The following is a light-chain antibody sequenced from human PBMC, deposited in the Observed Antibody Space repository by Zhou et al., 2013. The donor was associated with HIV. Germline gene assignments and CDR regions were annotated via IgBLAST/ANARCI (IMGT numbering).Light chain of an antibody. Sequence: PGERATLSCRARQPIHTNSVAWYQQKPGQAPRLFIYGASRRATGIPDRFTGSGSGTDFTLTITRLEPEDFTVYFCQQYGNSLTFGGGTKVEIK. J-gene: IGKJ4*01. CDR3: QQYGNSLT. V-gene: IGKV3-20*01. CDR2: GAS. CDR1: QPIHTNS.